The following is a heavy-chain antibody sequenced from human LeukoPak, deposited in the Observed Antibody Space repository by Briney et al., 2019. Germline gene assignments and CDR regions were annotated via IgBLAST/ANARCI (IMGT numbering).Heavy chain of an antibody. D-gene: IGHD2-2*01. CDR2: TYYRSKWYN. CDR3: ARELYCSSTSCYHRFYYYYYGMDA. CDR1: GDSFSSNSAA. Sequence: SQTLSLTCAISGDSFSSNSAAWNWIRQSPSRGLEWLGRTYYRSKWYNDYAVSVKSRITINPDTSKNQFSLQLNSVTPEDTAVYYCARELYCSSTSCYHRFYYYYYGMDAWGQGTTVTVSS. V-gene: IGHV6-1*01. J-gene: IGHJ6*02.